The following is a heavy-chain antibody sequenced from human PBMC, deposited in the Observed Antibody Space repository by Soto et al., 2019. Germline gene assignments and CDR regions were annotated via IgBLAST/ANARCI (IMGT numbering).Heavy chain of an antibody. CDR2: TYHSGNP. J-gene: IGHJ4*02. D-gene: IGHD6-6*01. V-gene: IGHV4-30-2*02. CDR1: GDTISTGGYT. Sequence: SETLFLTSDVSGDTISTGGYTWAWIRQPPGKALEWIGHTYHSGNPYYNPSLKSRVTISVDTSRNQLSLKLTSVTAADTAVYYCAAPPRYWGQGILVTVSS. CDR3: AAPPRY.